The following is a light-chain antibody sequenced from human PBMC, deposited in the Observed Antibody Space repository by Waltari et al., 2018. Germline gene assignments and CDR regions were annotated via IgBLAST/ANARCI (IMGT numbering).Light chain of an antibody. CDR1: QSISTF. CDR2: AAS. V-gene: IGKV1-6*01. Sequence: IQMTQSPSSLSASVGDRVTITCRAGQSISTFLNWYQQKPGKVPKLLIYAASSLQSGVPSRFSGGGAGTEFTLTISSLQPEDFATYYCLQDYNYPWTFGQGTKVEIK. CDR3: LQDYNYPWT. J-gene: IGKJ1*01.